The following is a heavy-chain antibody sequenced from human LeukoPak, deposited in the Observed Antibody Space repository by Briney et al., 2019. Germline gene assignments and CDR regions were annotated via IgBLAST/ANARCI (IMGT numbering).Heavy chain of an antibody. CDR2: IRSKANSYAT. CDR3: TTRGYSYGYWFDP. Sequence: GGSLKLSCAASGFTFSGSAMHWVRQASGKGLEWVGRIRSKANSYATAYAASVKGRFTISRDDSKNTAYLQMNSLKTEDTAVYYCTTRGYSYGYWFDPWGQGTLVTASS. J-gene: IGHJ5*02. D-gene: IGHD5-18*01. V-gene: IGHV3-73*01. CDR1: GFTFSGSA.